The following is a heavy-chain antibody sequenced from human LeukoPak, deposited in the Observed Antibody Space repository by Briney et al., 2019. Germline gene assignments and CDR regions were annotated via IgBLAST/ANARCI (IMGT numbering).Heavy chain of an antibody. V-gene: IGHV1-69*05. CDR2: IIPIFGTA. Sequence: SVKVSCKASGGTFSSYAISWVRQAPGQRLEWMGGIIPIFGTANYAQKFQGRVTITTDESTSTAYMELSSLRSEDTAVYYCASEEMGPQGLDYWGQGTLVTVSS. J-gene: IGHJ4*02. CDR3: ASEEMGPQGLDY. D-gene: IGHD5-24*01. CDR1: GGTFSSYA.